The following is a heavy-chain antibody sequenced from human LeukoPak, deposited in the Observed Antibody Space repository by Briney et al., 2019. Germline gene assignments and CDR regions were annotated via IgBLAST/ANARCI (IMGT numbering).Heavy chain of an antibody. CDR3: ARDTAVAGTFDY. CDR2: IIPIFGTA. Sequence: GASVKASCKASGGTFSSYAISWVRQAPGQGLEWMGGIIPIFGTANYAQKFQGRVTITADESTSTAYMELSSLRSEDTAVYYCARDTAVAGTFDYWGQGTLVTVSS. J-gene: IGHJ4*02. V-gene: IGHV1-69*13. D-gene: IGHD6-19*01. CDR1: GGTFSSYA.